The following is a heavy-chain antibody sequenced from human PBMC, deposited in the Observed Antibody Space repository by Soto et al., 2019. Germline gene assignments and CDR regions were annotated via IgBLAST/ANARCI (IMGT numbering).Heavy chain of an antibody. J-gene: IGHJ3*02. Sequence: EVQLVESGGGLVQPGGSLRLSCAASGFTFSSHWMHWVRQAPGKWLVWVSRISSDGSRTNYADSVKGRYTISRDNAKNTVYLQMNSLRAEETAVYYCARGVRGAYGIDIWGQGTMVTVSS. CDR2: ISSDGSRT. V-gene: IGHV3-74*01. CDR3: ARGVRGAYGIDI. CDR1: GFTFSSHW. D-gene: IGHD2-21*01.